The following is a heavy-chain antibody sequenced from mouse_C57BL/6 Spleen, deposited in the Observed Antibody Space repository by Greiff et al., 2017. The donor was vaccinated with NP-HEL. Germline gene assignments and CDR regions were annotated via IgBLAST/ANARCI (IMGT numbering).Heavy chain of an antibody. Sequence: VQLQQPGAELVKPGASVKMSCKASGYTFTSYWITWVKQRPGQGLEWIGDIYPGSGSTNYNEKFKSKATLTVDTSSSTAYMQLSSLTSEDSAVYYCARWPAPHWYFDVWGTGTTVTVSS. CDR1: GYTFTSYW. CDR2: IYPGSGST. V-gene: IGHV1-55*01. J-gene: IGHJ1*03. CDR3: ARWPAPHWYFDV.